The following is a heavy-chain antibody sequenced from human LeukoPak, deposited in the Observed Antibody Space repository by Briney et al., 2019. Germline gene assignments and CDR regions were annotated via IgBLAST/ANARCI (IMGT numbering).Heavy chain of an antibody. J-gene: IGHJ6*04. Sequence: PGGSLRLSCAASGFTFSSYWMHWVRQAPGKGLVWVSRINSDGSSTSYADSVKGRFTISRDNAKNTLYLQMNSLRAEDTAVYYCARVGVVPAAISSYYYGMDVWGKGTTVTVSS. CDR2: INSDGSST. CDR3: ARVGVVPAAISSYYYGMDV. CDR1: GFTFSSYW. D-gene: IGHD2-2*01. V-gene: IGHV3-74*01.